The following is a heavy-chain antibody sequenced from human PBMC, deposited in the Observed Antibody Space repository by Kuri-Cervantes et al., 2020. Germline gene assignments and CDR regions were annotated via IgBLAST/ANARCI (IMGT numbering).Heavy chain of an antibody. CDR3: ATPDPYYYDSSGSDVVRY. CDR1: GYTFTSYY. J-gene: IGHJ4*02. V-gene: IGHV1-46*01. D-gene: IGHD3-22*01. Sequence: ASVKVSCKASGYTFTSYYMHWVRQAPGQGLEWMGIINPSGGSTSYAQKFQGRVTMTRDTSTSTVYMELSSLRSEDTAVYYCATPDPYYYDSSGSDVVRYWGQGTLVTVSS. CDR2: INPSGGST.